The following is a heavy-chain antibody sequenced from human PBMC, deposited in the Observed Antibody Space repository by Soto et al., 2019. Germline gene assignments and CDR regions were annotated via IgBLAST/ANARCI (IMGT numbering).Heavy chain of an antibody. CDR2: ISSSSYI. Sequence: GGSLRLSCAASGFTFSSYSMNWVRQAPGKGLEWVSSISSSSYIYYADSVKGRFTISRDNAKNSLYLQMNSLRAEDTAVYYCARDRTPTVYYFDYWGQGTLVTVSS. CDR3: ARDRTPTVYYFDY. D-gene: IGHD2-21*02. CDR1: GFTFSSYS. J-gene: IGHJ4*02. V-gene: IGHV3-21*01.